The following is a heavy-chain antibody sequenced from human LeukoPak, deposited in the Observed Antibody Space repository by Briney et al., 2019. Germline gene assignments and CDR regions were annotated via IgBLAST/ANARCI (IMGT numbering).Heavy chain of an antibody. Sequence: GGSLRLSCAASGFTFSGYWMSWVRQAPGKGLEWVASINRDGSDTQYVDSVKGRFTISRDNAKNSLYLQMNSLRAEDTAVYYCARFSRPSSGYWGQGSLVTVSS. CDR2: INRDGSDT. D-gene: IGHD6-13*01. J-gene: IGHJ4*02. CDR1: GFTFSGYW. CDR3: ARFSRPSSGY. V-gene: IGHV3-7*01.